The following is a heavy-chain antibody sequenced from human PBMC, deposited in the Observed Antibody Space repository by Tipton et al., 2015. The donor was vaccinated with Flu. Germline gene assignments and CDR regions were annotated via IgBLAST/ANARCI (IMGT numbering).Heavy chain of an antibody. D-gene: IGHD3-3*01. CDR1: SGSIRSTNYF. V-gene: IGHV4-39*07. J-gene: IGHJ5*02. Sequence: TLSLTCTVSSGSIRSTNYFCAWIRQPPGKRLELIGSIYPSGTTYYNPSLKSRVTISVDTSKNQVSLKLSSVTAADTAVYYCARGQAGQDFWSGYSHKWFDPWGQGTLVTVSS. CDR3: ARGQAGQDFWSGYSHKWFDP. CDR2: IYPSGTT.